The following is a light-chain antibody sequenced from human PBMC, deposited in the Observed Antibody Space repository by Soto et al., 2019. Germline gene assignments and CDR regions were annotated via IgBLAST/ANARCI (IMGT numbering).Light chain of an antibody. Sequence: DIQMTQSPSSVSASVGDRVTITCRASQGISSRLAWYQQKPGKAPNLLIYAASSLQSAVPSRFIGSGSETDITLTIGSLQPEDFATYYCQQSNSVPLTYGVGTTVEIK. CDR2: AAS. CDR1: QGISSR. CDR3: QQSNSVPLT. V-gene: IGKV1-12*01. J-gene: IGKJ4*01.